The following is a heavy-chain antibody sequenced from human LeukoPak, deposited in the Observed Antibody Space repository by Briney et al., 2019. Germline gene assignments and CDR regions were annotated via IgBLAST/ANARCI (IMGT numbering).Heavy chain of an antibody. CDR2: IYPGDSDT. Sequence: GESLKISCKGSGYSFTSYWIGWVRQMPGKGLEWMGTIYPGDSDTRYSPSFQGQVTISADKSISTAYLQWSSLKASDTAMYYCARQAPIAAAVDDAFDIWGQGTMVTVSS. CDR1: GYSFTSYW. J-gene: IGHJ3*02. V-gene: IGHV5-51*01. CDR3: ARQAPIAAAVDDAFDI. D-gene: IGHD6-13*01.